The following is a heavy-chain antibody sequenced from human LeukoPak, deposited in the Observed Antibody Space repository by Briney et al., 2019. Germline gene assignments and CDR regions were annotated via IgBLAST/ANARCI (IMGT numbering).Heavy chain of an antibody. J-gene: IGHJ4*02. CDR3: ARTYSSGQGAYY. D-gene: IGHD3-22*01. V-gene: IGHV4-39*07. Sequence: RSEPLSLTCTVSGDSISSSGCYWGWLRQPPGMGLEWIGSIHNSGTTYFNPSLKSRVTISVDASKNQFSLKLSSVAAADTAIYYCARTYSSGQGAYYWGQGTLVTVSS. CDR1: GDSISSSGCY. CDR2: IHNSGTT.